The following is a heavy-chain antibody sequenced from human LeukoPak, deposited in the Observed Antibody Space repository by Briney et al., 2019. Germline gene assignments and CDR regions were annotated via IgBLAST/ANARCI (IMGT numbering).Heavy chain of an antibody. CDR1: GGSFSGYY. Sequence: PSETLSLTCAVYGGSFSGYYWSWIRQPPGKGLEWIGEINHSGSTNYNPSLKSRVTISVDTSKNQFSLKLSSVTAADTAVYYCARGWSSGWYVNYYFDYWGQGTLVTVSS. J-gene: IGHJ4*02. D-gene: IGHD6-19*01. CDR3: ARGWSSGWYVNYYFDY. CDR2: INHSGST. V-gene: IGHV4-34*01.